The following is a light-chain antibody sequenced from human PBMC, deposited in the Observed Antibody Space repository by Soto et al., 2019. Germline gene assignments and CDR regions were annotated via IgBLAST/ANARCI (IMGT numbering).Light chain of an antibody. V-gene: IGLV4-69*01. CDR2: LNSDGSH. J-gene: IGLJ3*02. CDR1: SGHSSYA. CDR3: QTWGTGFWV. Sequence: QSVLTQSPSASASLGASVKLTCTLSSGHSSYAIVWHQQQPEKGPRYLMKLNSDGSHIKGDGIPDRFSGSSSGAERYLTISSLQSEDEADYYCQTWGTGFWVFGGGTKLTVL.